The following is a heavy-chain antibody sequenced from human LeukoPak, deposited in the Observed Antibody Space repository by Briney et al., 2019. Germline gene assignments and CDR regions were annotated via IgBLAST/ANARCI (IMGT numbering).Heavy chain of an antibody. J-gene: IGHJ4*02. CDR3: ARGRSAAAGKFDY. CDR1: GFTFSSYS. CDR2: ISSISSYI. V-gene: IGHV3-21*01. D-gene: IGHD6-13*01. Sequence: GGSLRLSCAASGFTFSSYSMNWVRQAPGKGLEWVSSISSISSYIYYADSVKGRFTISRDNAKNSLYLQMNSLRAEDTAVYYCARGRSAAAGKFDYWGQGTLVTVSS.